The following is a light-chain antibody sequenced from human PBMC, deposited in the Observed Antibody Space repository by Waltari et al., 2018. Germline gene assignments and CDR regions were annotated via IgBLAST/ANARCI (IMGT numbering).Light chain of an antibody. CDR2: RAS. V-gene: IGKV3-20*01. J-gene: IGKJ1*01. Sequence: EIVLTQSPGTASLSPGDSVPLSCRASQSVGSSSLAWYQQKPGQAPRLVIYRASRRATGIPERFSGSGSGTDFSLTISRLEPEDFAVYYCQQHGTLPATFGQGTKVEIK. CDR3: QQHGTLPAT. CDR1: QSVGSSS.